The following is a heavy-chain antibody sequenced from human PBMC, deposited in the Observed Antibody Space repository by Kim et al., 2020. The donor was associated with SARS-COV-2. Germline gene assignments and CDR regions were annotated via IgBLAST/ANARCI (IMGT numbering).Heavy chain of an antibody. D-gene: IGHD2-2*01. V-gene: IGHV4-59*01. CDR3: ARALGQLPPRD. Sequence: SETLSLTCTVSGGTISSYYWSWIRQPPGKGLEWIGYIYSGSTNYNPSLKSRVTIALDTSKNQYSLKLSSVTAADTAVYYCARALGQLPPRDWGQGTLVTVSS. J-gene: IGHJ4*02. CDR1: GGTISSYY. CDR2: IYSGST.